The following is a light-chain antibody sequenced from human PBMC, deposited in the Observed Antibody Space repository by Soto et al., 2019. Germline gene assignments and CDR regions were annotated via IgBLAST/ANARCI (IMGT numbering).Light chain of an antibody. J-gene: IGLJ1*01. CDR1: SSDVGGYNY. CDR3: SSYTSSSTPHYV. V-gene: IGLV2-14*01. Sequence: QSALTQPASVSGSPGQSITISCTGTSSDVGGYNYVSWYQQHPGKAPKLMIYEVSNRPSGVSNRFSGSKSGNTASLTISGLQSEDEADYYCSSYTSSSTPHYVFGTGTKVTVL. CDR2: EVS.